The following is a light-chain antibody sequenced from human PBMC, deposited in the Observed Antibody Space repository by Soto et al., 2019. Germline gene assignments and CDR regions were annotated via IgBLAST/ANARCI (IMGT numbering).Light chain of an antibody. CDR3: QQYGSSPRT. V-gene: IGKV3-20*01. CDR2: GAS. J-gene: IGKJ1*01. Sequence: EICLTQSPGTLSLSPGELASLSCRSSQSVSSSYLAWYQQKPGQAPRLLIYGASSRATGIPDRFSGSGSGTDFTLTISRLEPEDFAVYYCQQYGSSPRTFGQGTKVDIK. CDR1: QSVSSSY.